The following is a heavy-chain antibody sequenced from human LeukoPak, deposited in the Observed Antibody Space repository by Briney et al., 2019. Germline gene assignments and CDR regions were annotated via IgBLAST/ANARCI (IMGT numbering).Heavy chain of an antibody. V-gene: IGHV3-73*01. CDR2: IRSNSNSYAT. CDR3: TSTIYGSGKAGY. Sequence: GGSLRLSCAASGFTFSGSAIQWVRQASGKGLEWVCRIRSNSNSYATEYAASVEGRFTISRDDSKNTAYLQMNSLRTEDTAMYYCTSTIYGSGKAGYWGQGTLVTVSS. J-gene: IGHJ4*02. CDR1: GFTFSGSA. D-gene: IGHD3-10*01.